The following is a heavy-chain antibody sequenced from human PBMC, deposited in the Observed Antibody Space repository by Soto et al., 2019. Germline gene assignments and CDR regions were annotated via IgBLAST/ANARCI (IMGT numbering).Heavy chain of an antibody. Sequence: ASVKVSCKASGGTFSSYAISWVRQAPGQGLEWMGGIIPIFGTANYAQKFQGRVTITADESTSTAYMELSSLRSEDTAVYYCASCGGDCYSEYWLDPWGQGTLVTVSS. D-gene: IGHD2-21*02. J-gene: IGHJ5*02. CDR1: GGTFSSYA. CDR2: IIPIFGTA. CDR3: ASCGGDCYSEYWLDP. V-gene: IGHV1-69*13.